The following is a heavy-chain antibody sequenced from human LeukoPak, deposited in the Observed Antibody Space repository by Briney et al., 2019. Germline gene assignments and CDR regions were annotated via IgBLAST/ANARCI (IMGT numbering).Heavy chain of an antibody. CDR3: ARARYVNSFYAFDI. CDR2: IYYSGST. V-gene: IGHV4-31*03. D-gene: IGHD3-9*01. Sequence: SQTLSLTCTVSGGSISSGGYYWSWIRQHPGKGLEWIGYIYYSGSTYYNPSLKSRVTISVDTSKNQFSLKLSSVTAADTAMYYCARARYVNSFYAFDIWGQGTLVTVSS. J-gene: IGHJ3*02. CDR1: GGSISSGGYY.